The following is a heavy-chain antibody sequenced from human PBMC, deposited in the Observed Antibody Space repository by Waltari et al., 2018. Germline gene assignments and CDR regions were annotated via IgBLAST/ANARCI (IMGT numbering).Heavy chain of an antibody. CDR1: GFTVSSNY. Sequence: VQLVETGGGLIQPGGSLRLSCAASGFTVSSNYMSWVRQAPGKGLEWIGSIYYSGSTYYNPSLKSRVTISVDTSKNQFSLKLSSVTAADTAVYYCARVGLHIAAAHDYWGQGTLVTVSS. V-gene: IGHV4-39*07. D-gene: IGHD6-13*01. CDR3: ARVGLHIAAAHDY. CDR2: IYYSGST. J-gene: IGHJ4*02.